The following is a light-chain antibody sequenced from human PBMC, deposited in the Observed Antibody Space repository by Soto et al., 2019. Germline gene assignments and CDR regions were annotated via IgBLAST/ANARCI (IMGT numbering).Light chain of an antibody. Sequence: QSVLTQPASVSGSPGQSISISCTGTISDVGGYNYVSWYQQHPGKTPKLLIYEVTNRPSGVSSRFSASKSGNTASLTISGLQAEDEADYYCTSYTDTSVYVFGTGTKVTVL. CDR2: EVT. J-gene: IGLJ1*01. CDR1: ISDVGGYNY. V-gene: IGLV2-14*01. CDR3: TSYTDTSVYV.